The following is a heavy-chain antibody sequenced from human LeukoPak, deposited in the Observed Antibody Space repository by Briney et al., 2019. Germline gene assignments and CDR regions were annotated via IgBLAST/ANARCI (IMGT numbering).Heavy chain of an antibody. V-gene: IGHV3-30*04. CDR1: GFTFSSYA. CDR3: ARDRVFSYYGSGSYGPVDV. CDR2: ISYDGSNK. J-gene: IGHJ6*04. D-gene: IGHD3-10*01. Sequence: PGRSLRLSCAASGFTFSSYAMHWVRQAPGKGLEWVALISYDGSNKYYADSVKGRFTISRDNSKNTLYLQMNSLRFEDTAVYYCARDRVFSYYGSGSYGPVDVWGKGTTVTVSS.